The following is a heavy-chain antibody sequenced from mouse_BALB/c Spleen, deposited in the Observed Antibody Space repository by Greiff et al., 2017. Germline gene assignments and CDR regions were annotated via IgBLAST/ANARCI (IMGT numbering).Heavy chain of an antibody. V-gene: IGHV2-6-7*01. CDR3: ARDYYGSSYGFAY. D-gene: IGHD1-1*01. CDR2: IWGDGST. Sequence: QVHVKQSGPGLVAPSQSLSITCTVSGFSLTGYGVNWVRQPPGKGLEWLGMIWGDGSTDYNSALKSRLSISKDNSTSQVFLKMNSLQTDDTARYYCARDYYGSSYGFAYWGQGTLVTVSA. CDR1: GFSLTGYG. J-gene: IGHJ3*01.